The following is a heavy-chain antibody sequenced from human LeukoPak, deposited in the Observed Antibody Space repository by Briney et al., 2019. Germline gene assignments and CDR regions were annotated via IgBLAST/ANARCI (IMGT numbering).Heavy chain of an antibody. J-gene: IGHJ4*02. CDR1: GFTFRNAS. V-gene: IGHV3-15*01. CDR2: IKSKTDGGTT. CDR3: AHRDTAMVRIDY. Sequence: GGSLRLSCAASGFTFRNASMSWVRQAPGKGLEWVGRIKSKTDGGTTDYAAPVKGRFTISRDDSRNTLYLQMSSLTTEDTAVYFCAHRDTAMVRIDYWGQGTLVTVSS. D-gene: IGHD5-18*01.